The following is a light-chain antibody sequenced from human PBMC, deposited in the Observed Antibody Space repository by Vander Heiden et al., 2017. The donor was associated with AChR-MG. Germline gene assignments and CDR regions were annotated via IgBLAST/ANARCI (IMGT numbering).Light chain of an antibody. CDR2: LNSDGSH. Sequence: QLVLTQSPSASASLGASVKLTCPLRSGHSSYAIAWHQQQPEKGPRYLMKLNSDGSHSKGDGIPDRFSGSSSGAERYLTISSRQSEDEADYYCQTWGTGFWVFGGGTKLTVL. J-gene: IGLJ3*02. V-gene: IGLV4-69*01. CDR3: QTWGTGFWV. CDR1: SGHSSYA.